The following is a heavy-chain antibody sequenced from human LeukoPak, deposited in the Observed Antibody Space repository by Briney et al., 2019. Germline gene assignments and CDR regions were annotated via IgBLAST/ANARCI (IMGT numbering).Heavy chain of an antibody. CDR3: VRHAATRHNYGMDV. D-gene: IGHD2-15*01. CDR1: GGSISYYY. CDR2: IYHSGST. V-gene: IGHV4-59*08. Sequence: SETLSLTCTVSGGSISYYYWSWIRQPPGKGLEWIGHIYHSGSTNYNPSFKSRVTISVDTSKNHFSLELSSVTAADTAVYYCVRHAATRHNYGMDVWGQGTTVTVSS. J-gene: IGHJ6*02.